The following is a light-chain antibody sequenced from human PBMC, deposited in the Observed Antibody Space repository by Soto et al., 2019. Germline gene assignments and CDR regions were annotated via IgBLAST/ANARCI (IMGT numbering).Light chain of an antibody. V-gene: IGKV3D-15*01. CDR2: GAS. J-gene: IGKJ4*01. Sequence: EIVMTQSPATLSVSPGERATLSCRASQSVNTYLAWYQQKPGQAPRLLIFGASSRATGIPARFSGSGSGTEFNLTISSLQSEDSAIYYCQQYNNWPRATFGGGTKVDIK. CDR3: QQYNNWPRAT. CDR1: QSVNTY.